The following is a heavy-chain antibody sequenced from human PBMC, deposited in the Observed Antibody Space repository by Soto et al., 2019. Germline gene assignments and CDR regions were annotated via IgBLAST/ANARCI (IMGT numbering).Heavy chain of an antibody. Sequence: PGGSLRLSCAVSLSSYAMTWVRQAPGKGLERVAGISVSGGSSNYAVSVKGRFTISRDNDKNTVYLQMNSLRAEDTAVYYCAKGDLFVGGTIYGMDVWGQGTTVTVSS. CDR3: AKGDLFVGGTIYGMDV. D-gene: IGHD3-16*01. J-gene: IGHJ6*02. V-gene: IGHV3-23*01. CDR1: LSSYA. CDR2: ISVSGGSS.